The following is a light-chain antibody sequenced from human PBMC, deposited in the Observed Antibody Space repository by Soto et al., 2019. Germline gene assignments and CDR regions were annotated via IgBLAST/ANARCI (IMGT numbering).Light chain of an antibody. V-gene: IGLV2-14*02. CDR3: SSYAGSKYLI. Sequence: QSALTQPASVSGSPGQSISISCTGTSSDVGSHKLVSWYQHHPGKAPKLIIYDATKRPSGVSDRFSGSKSDNTASLTISGLHAEDEADYWCSSYAGSKYLIFGGGTKLTVL. CDR2: DAT. CDR1: SSDVGSHKL. J-gene: IGLJ2*01.